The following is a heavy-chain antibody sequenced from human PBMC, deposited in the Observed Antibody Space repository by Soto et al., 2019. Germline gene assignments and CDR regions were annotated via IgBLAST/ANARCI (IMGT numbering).Heavy chain of an antibody. Sequence: QVQLVQSGAEVKKPGSSVKVSCKASGGTFNVYTIIWVRQAPGQGLEWMGRIIPMLAITNYAQRFQGRVTLTADTSTTTAYMELSSLTFEDTAVYYCALGSWSGETFDIWGQGTLVTVSS. CDR2: IIPMLAIT. J-gene: IGHJ3*02. CDR1: GGTFNVYT. V-gene: IGHV1-69*02. D-gene: IGHD6-13*01. CDR3: ALGSWSGETFDI.